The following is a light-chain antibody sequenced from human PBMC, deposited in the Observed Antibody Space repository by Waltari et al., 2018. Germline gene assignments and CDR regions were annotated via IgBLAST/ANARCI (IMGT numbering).Light chain of an antibody. Sequence: DIQMTQSPSSLYASVGASVTLTCRASQRIRSYLNWYQQKPGTAPKLPIYAASSLQSGVPSRFSGSGSGTGFTLTISILQPEDFATYCCQQSYSTPFTFGPGTKVDIK. J-gene: IGKJ3*01. CDR1: QRIRSY. CDR3: QQSYSTPFT. V-gene: IGKV1-39*01. CDR2: AAS.